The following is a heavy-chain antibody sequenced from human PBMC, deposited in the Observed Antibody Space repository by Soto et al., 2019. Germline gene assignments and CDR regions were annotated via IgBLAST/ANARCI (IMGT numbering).Heavy chain of an antibody. J-gene: IGHJ2*01. CDR3: AQRGRYYWYFDL. V-gene: IGHV3-7*01. CDR2: IKQDGSEK. CDR1: GFTFSNYW. Sequence: PGGSLRLSCAASGFTFSNYWMSWVRQAPGKGLEWVTNIKQDGSEKYYVDSVKGRFTVSRDNAKNSLYLQMNSLRAEDTAVCYCAQRGRYYWYFDLWGRGTLVTVSS.